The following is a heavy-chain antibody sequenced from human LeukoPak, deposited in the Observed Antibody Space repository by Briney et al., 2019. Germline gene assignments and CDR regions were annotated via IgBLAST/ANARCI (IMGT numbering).Heavy chain of an antibody. CDR2: ISSSNNYI. CDR3: ARRSPNYYFDY. CDR1: GFAFSNYN. V-gene: IGHV3-21*01. J-gene: IGHJ4*02. Sequence: GGSLRLSCAASGFAFSNYNMNWVRQAPGKGLEWVSSISSSNNYIYYADSVKGRFTISRDNAKNSLYLQMNSLRAEDTAVYYCARRSPNYYFDYWGQGTPVTVSS.